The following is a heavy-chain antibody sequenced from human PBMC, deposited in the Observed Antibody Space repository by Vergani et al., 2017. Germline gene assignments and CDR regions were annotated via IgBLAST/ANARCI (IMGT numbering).Heavy chain of an antibody. Sequence: QVQLVQSGAEVKKPGSSVKVSCKASGGTFSSYAISWVRQAPGQGLEWMGGIIPIFGTANYAQKFQGRVTITADESTSTAYMELSSLRSEDTAVYYCARDGPFYDFWSGYPNNYYYYYMDVWGKG. CDR1: GGTFSSYA. J-gene: IGHJ6*03. CDR2: IIPIFGTA. CDR3: ARDGPFYDFWSGYPNNYYYYYMDV. D-gene: IGHD3-3*01. V-gene: IGHV1-69*01.